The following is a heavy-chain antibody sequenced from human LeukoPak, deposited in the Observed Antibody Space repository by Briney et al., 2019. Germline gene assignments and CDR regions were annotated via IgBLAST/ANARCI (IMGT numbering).Heavy chain of an antibody. CDR2: ISHSSNYK. CDR3: ARGLRSCNSASCHPTWFDP. V-gene: IGHV3-21*01. Sequence: GGSLRLSCAASGFTFSSYAMNWVRLAPGRGLEWVSSISHSSNYKYYADSVKGRFTISRDNAMNSLYLQMNSLRAEDTAVYYCARGLRSCNSASCHPTWFDPWGQGALVTVSS. CDR1: GFTFSSYA. D-gene: IGHD2-2*01. J-gene: IGHJ5*02.